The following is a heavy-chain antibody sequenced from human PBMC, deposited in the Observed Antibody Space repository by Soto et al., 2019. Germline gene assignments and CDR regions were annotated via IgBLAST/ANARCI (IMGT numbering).Heavy chain of an antibody. D-gene: IGHD6-6*01. CDR3: VSSSRKDYYFAMDA. J-gene: IGHJ6*02. V-gene: IGHV3-53*02. CDR2: IYSGGST. CDR1: GFTVSSND. Sequence: EVQLVETGGGLIQSGGSLRLSCAASGFTVSSNDMSWVRQAPGKGLEWVSVIYSGGSTHDADSVKGRFTISRDNSKNTVSLQMNSLRVDDTAVYYCVSSSRKDYYFAMDAWGQGTTVIVSS.